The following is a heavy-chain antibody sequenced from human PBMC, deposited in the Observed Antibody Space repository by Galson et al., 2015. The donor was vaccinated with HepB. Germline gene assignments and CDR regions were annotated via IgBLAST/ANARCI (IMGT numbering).Heavy chain of an antibody. CDR1: GFTFNSYN. CDR3: ARAALTTKSRFDS. D-gene: IGHD4-17*01. J-gene: IGHJ4*02. Sequence: SLRLSCAASGFTFNSYNMIWVRQAPGKGLEWVSYISSDGSIIYYADSVRGRFTISRDFAENSVYLQMDSLGDEDTAVYYCARAALTTKSRFDSWGQGTLVTVSS. V-gene: IGHV3-48*02. CDR2: ISSDGSII.